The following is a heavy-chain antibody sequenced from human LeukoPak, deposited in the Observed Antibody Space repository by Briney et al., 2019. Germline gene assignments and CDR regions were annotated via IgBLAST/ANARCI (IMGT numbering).Heavy chain of an antibody. V-gene: IGHV3-23*01. CDR1: GFTFDDYA. CDR3: AKVVGGYGDSRPFDY. Sequence: HAGGSLRLSCAASGFTFDDYAMHWVRQAPGKGLEWVSAISGSGGSTYYADSVKGRFTISRDNSKNTLYLQMNSLRAEDTAVYYCAKVVGGYGDSRPFDYWGQGTLVTVSS. D-gene: IGHD4-17*01. J-gene: IGHJ4*02. CDR2: ISGSGGST.